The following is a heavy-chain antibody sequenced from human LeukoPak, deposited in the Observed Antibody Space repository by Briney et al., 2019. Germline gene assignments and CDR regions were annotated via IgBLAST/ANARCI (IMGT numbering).Heavy chain of an antibody. V-gene: IGHV3-23*01. Sequence: GGSLRLSCAASGFTFSSYAMRWVRQAPGKGLEWVSTISGSGGSTYYADSVKGRFTISRDNSKNTLYLQMNSLRAEDTAVYYCANLRRNYDILTGYGPSDYWGQGTLVTVSS. CDR1: GFTFSSYA. CDR3: ANLRRNYDILTGYGPSDY. CDR2: ISGSGGST. J-gene: IGHJ4*02. D-gene: IGHD3-9*01.